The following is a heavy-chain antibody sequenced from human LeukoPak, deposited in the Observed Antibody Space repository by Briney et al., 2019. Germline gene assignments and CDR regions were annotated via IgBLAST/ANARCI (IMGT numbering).Heavy chain of an antibody. V-gene: IGHV4-34*01. Sequence: SETLSLTCAVYGGSFSGYYWSWIRQPPGKGLEWIGEINHSGSTNYNPSLKSRVTISVDTSKNQFSLKLSSVTAADTAVYYCARDGPAGYSYVNWFDPWGQGTLVTVSS. CDR3: ARDGPAGYSYVNWFDP. CDR1: GGSFSGYY. CDR2: INHSGST. J-gene: IGHJ5*02. D-gene: IGHD5-18*01.